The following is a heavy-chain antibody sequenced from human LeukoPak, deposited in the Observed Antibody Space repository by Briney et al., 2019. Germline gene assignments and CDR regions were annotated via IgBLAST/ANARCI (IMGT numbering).Heavy chain of an antibody. D-gene: IGHD5-12*01. V-gene: IGHV4-34*01. CDR1: GGSFSGYY. Sequence: SETLSLTCAVSGGSFSGYYWSWIRQPPGKGLEWVGEINDSGSTNYNPSSKSRVTISVDTSKNQFSRMLSSVTAADTAVYYCASKGGVNEEQEKGTDYYYFDYWGQGTLVTVSS. CDR3: ASKGGVNEEQEKGTDYYYFDY. J-gene: IGHJ4*02. CDR2: INDSGST.